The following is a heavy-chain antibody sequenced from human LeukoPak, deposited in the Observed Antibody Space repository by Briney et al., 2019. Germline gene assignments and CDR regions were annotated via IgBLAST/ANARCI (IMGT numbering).Heavy chain of an antibody. CDR3: ARINWNPDY. Sequence: SETLSLTCAVSGYSISSGYHWDWIRQPPGKGLEWIGSIYHSGSTYYNPSLKSRVTISVDTSKNQFSLKLSSVTAADTAVYYCARINWNPDYWVQGTLVTVSS. V-gene: IGHV4-38-2*01. CDR1: GYSISSGYH. J-gene: IGHJ4*02. D-gene: IGHD1-1*01. CDR2: IYHSGST.